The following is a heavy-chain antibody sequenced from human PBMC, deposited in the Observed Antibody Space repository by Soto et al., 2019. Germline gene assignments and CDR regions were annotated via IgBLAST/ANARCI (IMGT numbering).Heavy chain of an antibody. Sequence: QVQLVESGGGLVKPGGSLRLSCAASGFTFSDYYMSWIRQAPGKGLEWVSYISSSGSTIYYADSVKGRFTISRDNAKNSLYLQMNSLRAEDTAVYYCARDQDSSSSPPDTKLPGYWGQGTLVTVSS. D-gene: IGHD6-6*01. CDR1: GFTFSDYY. J-gene: IGHJ4*02. CDR2: ISSSGSTI. CDR3: ARDQDSSSSPPDTKLPGY. V-gene: IGHV3-11*01.